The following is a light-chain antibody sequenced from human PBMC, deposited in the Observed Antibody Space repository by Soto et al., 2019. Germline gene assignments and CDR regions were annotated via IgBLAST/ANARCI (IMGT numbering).Light chain of an antibody. CDR2: GAS. J-gene: IGKJ2*01. CDR1: QSVSSSSY. Sequence: EIVLTQSPGTLSLSPWEGATLSCRAIQSVSSSSYLAWYQQKPGQAPRLLIYGASSRATGIPDRFSGSGSATEFTLTIIRLEPEDFAVYYCRQYGSSPSYTFGQGTKLEIK. CDR3: RQYGSSPSYT. V-gene: IGKV3-20*01.